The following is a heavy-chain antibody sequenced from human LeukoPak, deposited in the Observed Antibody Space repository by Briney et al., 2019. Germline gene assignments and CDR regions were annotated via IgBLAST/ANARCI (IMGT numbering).Heavy chain of an antibody. V-gene: IGHV3-7*01. CDR3: ARDAFGDFSY. CDR1: GLSLGNYW. J-gene: IGHJ1*01. D-gene: IGHD3-10*01. Sequence: GGSLRLSCVGSGLSLGNYWMDWVRQAPGTGLEWVANIRKDGGDIHYVDSVKGRFTISRDNAKNSVYLQMHRLRAEDTAVYYCARDAFGDFSYWGQGILDTVSS. CDR2: IRKDGGDI.